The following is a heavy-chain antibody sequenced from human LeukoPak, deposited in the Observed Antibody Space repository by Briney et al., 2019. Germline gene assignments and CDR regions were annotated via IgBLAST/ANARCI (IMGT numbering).Heavy chain of an antibody. V-gene: IGHV3-23*01. Sequence: GGSLRLSCAASGFTFSSYAMSWVRQAPGKGLEWVSAISGSGGSTYYADSVKGRFTISRDNSKNTLYLQMNSLRAEDTAVSYCAKDVGSGWYIGGYFDYWGQGTLVTVSS. D-gene: IGHD6-19*01. CDR1: GFTFSSYA. J-gene: IGHJ4*02. CDR3: AKDVGSGWYIGGYFDY. CDR2: ISGSGGST.